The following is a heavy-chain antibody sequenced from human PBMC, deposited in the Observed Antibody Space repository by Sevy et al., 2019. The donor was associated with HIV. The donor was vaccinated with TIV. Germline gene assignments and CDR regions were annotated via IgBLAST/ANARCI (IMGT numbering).Heavy chain of an antibody. CDR3: ARDSGYSVNWYPAY. Sequence: GGSLRLSCAASGFTFRSHGMHWVRQAPGKGLEWMAVISFDGTYKSYGDSVKGRFTISRDDFKSTLYLQMDSLRPEDTAIYYCARDSGYSVNWYPAYWGQGTLVTVSS. CDR2: ISFDGTYK. D-gene: IGHD5-12*01. V-gene: IGHV3-30*03. J-gene: IGHJ4*02. CDR1: GFTFRSHG.